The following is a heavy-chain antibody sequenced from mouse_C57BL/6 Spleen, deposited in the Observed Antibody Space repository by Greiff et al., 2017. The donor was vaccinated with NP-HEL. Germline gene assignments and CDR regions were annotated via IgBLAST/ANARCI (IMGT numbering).Heavy chain of an antibody. V-gene: IGHV3-6*01. D-gene: IGHD4-1*01. Sequence: ESGPGLVKPSQSLSLTCSVTGYSITSGYYWNWIRQFPGNKLEWMGYISYDGSNNYNPSLKNRISITRDTSKNQFFLKLNSVTTEDTATYYCARGSWDYFDYWGQGTTLTVSS. CDR1: GYSITSGYY. J-gene: IGHJ2*01. CDR3: ARGSWDYFDY. CDR2: ISYDGSN.